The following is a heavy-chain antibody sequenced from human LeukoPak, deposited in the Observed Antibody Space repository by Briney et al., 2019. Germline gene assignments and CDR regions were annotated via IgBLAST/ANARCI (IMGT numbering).Heavy chain of an antibody. V-gene: IGHV4-59*01. D-gene: IGHD3-22*01. CDR3: ARGRNYYDRNAFDI. J-gene: IGHJ3*02. CDR2: IYYSGST. CDR1: GGSISSYY. Sequence: KGSEAVSLTCTVSGGSISSYYWSWIRQPPGKGLEWIGYIYYSGSTNYNPSLKSRVTISVVTSKNQFSLKLSSVTAADTAVYYCARGRNYYDRNAFDIWGQGTMVPGPS.